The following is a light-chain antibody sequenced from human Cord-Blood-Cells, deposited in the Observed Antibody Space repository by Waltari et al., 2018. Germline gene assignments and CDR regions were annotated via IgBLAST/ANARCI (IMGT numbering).Light chain of an antibody. V-gene: IGKV1-8*01. CDR1: QGISSY. Sequence: IRMTQSPHSLTASTGDIVTITCRASQGISSYLAWYQLKPVKAPKRLIYAASTLQSGVPSRFSGSGSGTDFTLTISCLQSEDFATYYCQQYYSYPWTFGQGTKVEIK. CDR2: AAS. J-gene: IGKJ1*01. CDR3: QQYYSYPWT.